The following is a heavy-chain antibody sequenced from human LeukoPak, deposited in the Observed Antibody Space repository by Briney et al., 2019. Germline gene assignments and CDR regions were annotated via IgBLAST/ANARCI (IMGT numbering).Heavy chain of an antibody. CDR3: ARLGGYSYGYADY. CDR2: IYYSGST. Sequence: SETLSLTCTVSGGSISSYYWSWIRQPPGKGLEWIGYIYYSGSTNYNPSLKSRVTISVDTSKNQFSLKLSSVTAADTAVYYCARLGGYSYGYADYWGQGTLVTVSS. D-gene: IGHD5-18*01. J-gene: IGHJ4*02. CDR1: GGSISSYY. V-gene: IGHV4-59*01.